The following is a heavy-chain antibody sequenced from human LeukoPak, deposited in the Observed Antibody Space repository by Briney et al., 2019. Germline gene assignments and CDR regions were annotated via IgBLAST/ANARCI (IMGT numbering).Heavy chain of an antibody. CDR2: IYSSGST. D-gene: IGHD3-9*01. V-gene: IGHV4-61*02. J-gene: IGHJ3*02. CDR3: ARTTLRFSDWSSDAFDI. CDR1: GGSISSSSYY. Sequence: SSETLSLTCTVSGGSISSSSYYWSWIRQPAGKGLEWIGRIYSSGSTNYNPSLKSRVTMSVDTSKNQFSLKLSSVTAADTAVYYCARTTLRFSDWSSDAFDIWGQGTMVTVSS.